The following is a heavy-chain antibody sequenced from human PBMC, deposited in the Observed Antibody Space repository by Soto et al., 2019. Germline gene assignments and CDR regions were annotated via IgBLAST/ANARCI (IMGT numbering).Heavy chain of an antibody. CDR1: GFRFSDYS. D-gene: IGHD3-22*01. J-gene: IGHJ4*01. Sequence: GGSLRLSCAASGFRFSDYSMNWVRQAPGRGLEWVSYISSSSFTIHYADSVEGRFAISRDNAKNSLYLQMNSLRAEDTAVYYWAKCTSYYYDSSGYHYDYWGQGNLGNVSS. CDR3: AKCTSYYYDSSGYHYDY. CDR2: ISSSSFTI. V-gene: IGHV3-48*01.